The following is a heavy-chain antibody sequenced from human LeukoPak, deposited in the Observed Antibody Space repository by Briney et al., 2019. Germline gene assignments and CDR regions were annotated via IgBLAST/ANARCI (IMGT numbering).Heavy chain of an antibody. CDR3: ARGWTATTLDY. CDR2: IYYSGST. J-gene: IGHJ4*02. Sequence: SETLSLTCTVSGGSISSGDYYWSWIRQPPGKGLEWVGYIYYSGSTYYNPSLKSRVTISVDTSRNQFSLKLSSVTAADTAVYYCARGWTATTLDYWGQGTLVTVSS. CDR1: GGSISSGDYY. D-gene: IGHD4-17*01. V-gene: IGHV4-30-4*08.